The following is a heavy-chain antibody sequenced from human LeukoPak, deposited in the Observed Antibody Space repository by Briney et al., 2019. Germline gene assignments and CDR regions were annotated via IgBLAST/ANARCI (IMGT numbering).Heavy chain of an antibody. CDR2: IYSGGST. CDR1: GFTLSSYN. J-gene: IGHJ4*02. V-gene: IGHV3-53*01. D-gene: IGHD6-13*01. CDR3: AGGYSSSFDY. Sequence: GGSLRLSCVASGFTLSSYNMKWVRQAPGKRLEWVSVIYSGGSTYYADSVKGRFTISRDNSKNTLYLQMNSLRAEDTAVYYCAGGYSSSFDYWGQGTLVTVSS.